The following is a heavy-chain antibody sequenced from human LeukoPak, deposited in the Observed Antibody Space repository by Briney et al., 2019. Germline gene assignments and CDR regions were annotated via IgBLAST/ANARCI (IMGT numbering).Heavy chain of an antibody. CDR3: AKDLYGSGSSRGMDV. V-gene: IGHV3-30-3*01. D-gene: IGHD3-10*01. CDR1: GFTFSSYA. CDR2: ISYDGSNK. Sequence: PGRSLRLSCAASGFTFSSYAMHWVRQAPGKGLEWVAVISYDGSNKYYADSVKGRFTISRDNSKNTLYLQMNSLRAEDTAVYYCAKDLYGSGSSRGMDVWGQGTTVTVSS. J-gene: IGHJ6*02.